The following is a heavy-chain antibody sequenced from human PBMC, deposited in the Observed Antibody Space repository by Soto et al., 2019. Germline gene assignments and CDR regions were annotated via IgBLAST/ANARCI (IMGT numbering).Heavy chain of an antibody. CDR3: AAPRLNYYYGMDV. CDR1: GFTFTSSA. CDR2: IVVGSGNT. J-gene: IGHJ6*02. Sequence: QMQLVQSGPEVKKPGTSVKVSCKASGFTFTSSAVQWVRQARGQRLEWIGWIVVGSGNTNYAQKFQERVTITRDMSTSTAYMELSSLRSEDKAVYYCAAPRLNYYYGMDVWGQGTTVTVSS. V-gene: IGHV1-58*01.